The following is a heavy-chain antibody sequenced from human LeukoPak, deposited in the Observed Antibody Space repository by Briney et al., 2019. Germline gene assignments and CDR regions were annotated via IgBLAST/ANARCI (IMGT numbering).Heavy chain of an antibody. J-gene: IGHJ6*03. Sequence: GGSLTLSCAASGFTFDDYAMHWGRHAPATGLECVWLISWDGDSTYYADSVQGRLTISRVNAKNSLYLQMNSLRAEDKALYYCAKGGPRYYYYYMDVWGKGTTVTISS. CDR2: ISWDGDST. CDR3: AKGGPRYYYYYMDV. CDR1: GFTFDDYA. V-gene: IGHV3-43D*03.